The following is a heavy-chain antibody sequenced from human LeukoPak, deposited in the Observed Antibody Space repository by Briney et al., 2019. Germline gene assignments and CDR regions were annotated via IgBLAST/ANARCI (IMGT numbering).Heavy chain of an antibody. CDR3: ARELDYGGFDY. CDR1: GGSISRYY. J-gene: IGHJ4*02. V-gene: IGHV4-59*01. Sequence: YPSETLSLTCTVPGGSISRYYWSWIRQPPGKGLEWIGYIYYSGNTNYNPSLKSRVTISVDTSKNQFSLKLSSVTAADTAVYYCARELDYGGFDYWGQGTLVTVSS. D-gene: IGHD4-17*01. CDR2: IYYSGNT.